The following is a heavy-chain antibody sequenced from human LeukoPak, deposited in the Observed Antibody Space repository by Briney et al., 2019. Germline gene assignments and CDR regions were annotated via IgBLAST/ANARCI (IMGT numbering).Heavy chain of an antibody. D-gene: IGHD1-26*01. CDR1: GFTVSNNY. V-gene: IGHV3-53*05. CDR2: VYGGGST. CDR3: AKANPLIVGARAGGPINF. J-gene: IGHJ3*01. Sequence: PGGSLRLSCAASGFTVSNNYMSWVRQAPGKGLEWVSVVYGGGSTYYADSVKGRSTISRDNSKNSLYLQMNSLTTEDTAVYYCAKANPLIVGARAGGPINFWGQGTMVTVFS.